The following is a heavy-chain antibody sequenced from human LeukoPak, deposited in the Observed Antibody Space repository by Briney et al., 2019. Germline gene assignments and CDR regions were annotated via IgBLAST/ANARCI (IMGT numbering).Heavy chain of an antibody. V-gene: IGHV1-2*02. D-gene: IGHD3-10*01. CDR2: INPNSGGT. CDR3: ARDLTPRITMVRGVSDY. J-gene: IGHJ4*02. Sequence: ASVKVSCKASGYTFTGYCMHWVRQAPGQGLEWMGWINPNSGGTNYAQKFQGRVAMTRDTSISTAYMELSRLRSDDTAVYYCARDLTPRITMVRGVSDYWGQGTLVTVSS. CDR1: GYTFTGYC.